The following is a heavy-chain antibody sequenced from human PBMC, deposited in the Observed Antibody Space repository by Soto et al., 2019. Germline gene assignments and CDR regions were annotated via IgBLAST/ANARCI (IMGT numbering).Heavy chain of an antibody. Sequence: QVQLVESGGGVVQPGKSLRLSCAASGFTFSSYAMHWVRQAPGKGLEWVAGISYDGSNKNYADSVQGRITIARDNSKNTLYLQMNSLRGEDTAVYYCARDAGQWLPHGYYYGVDVWGQGTTVTVS. CDR3: ARDAGQWLPHGYYYGVDV. J-gene: IGHJ6*02. CDR2: ISYDGSNK. D-gene: IGHD6-19*01. CDR1: GFTFSSYA. V-gene: IGHV3-30-3*01.